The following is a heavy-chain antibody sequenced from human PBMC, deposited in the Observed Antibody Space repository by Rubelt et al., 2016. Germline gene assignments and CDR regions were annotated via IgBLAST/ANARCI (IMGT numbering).Heavy chain of an antibody. D-gene: IGHD3-10*01. CDR2: ISAYNGNT. CDR1: GYTFTSYG. Sequence: QVQLVQSGAEVKKPGASVKVSCKASGYTFTSYGISWVRQAPGQGLEWMGWISAYNGNTNCAQKPQGRVTITTDTGPSTASMELRSLRPDDTAVYYWARPGGHGPFDIWGQGTMGTVSS. J-gene: IGHJ3*02. V-gene: IGHV1-18*01. CDR3: ARPGGHGPFDI.